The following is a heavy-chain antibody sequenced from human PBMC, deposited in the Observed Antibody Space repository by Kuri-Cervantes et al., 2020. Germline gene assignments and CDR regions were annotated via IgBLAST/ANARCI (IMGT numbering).Heavy chain of an antibody. CDR1: GYTFSSYG. Sequence: LSLTCVASGYTFSSYGMHWVRPAPGKGLEWVAVIWYDGSNKYYADSVKGRFTISRDNSKNTLYLQMNSLRAEDTAVYYCARDQGRKIRAFDIWGQGTMVTVSS. J-gene: IGHJ3*02. CDR2: IWYDGSNK. CDR3: ARDQGRKIRAFDI. V-gene: IGHV3-33*01.